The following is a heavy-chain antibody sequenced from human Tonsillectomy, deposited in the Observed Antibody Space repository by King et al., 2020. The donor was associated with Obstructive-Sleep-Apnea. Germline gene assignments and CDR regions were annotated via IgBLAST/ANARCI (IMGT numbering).Heavy chain of an antibody. CDR2: IRRKVYGGTT. J-gene: IGHJ4*02. V-gene: IGHV3-49*03. Sequence: VQLVESGGGLVQPGRSLRLSCTASGFTFGDYAMSWFRQAPGKGLEWVGFIRRKVYGGTTEYAGSVKGRFTISRDDSKSIAYLQMTSRKTEETAVYYCTRALGYYDTSGYFGFYWGQGTLVTVSS. D-gene: IGHD3-22*01. CDR1: GFTFGDYA. CDR3: TRALGYYDTSGYFGFY.